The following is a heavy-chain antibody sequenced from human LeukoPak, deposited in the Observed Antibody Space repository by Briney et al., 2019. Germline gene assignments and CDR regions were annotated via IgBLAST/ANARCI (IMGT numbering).Heavy chain of an antibody. CDR1: GITFSTYA. V-gene: IGHV3-30*04. J-gene: IGHJ4*02. D-gene: IGHD3-16*02. CDR2: IPYDNTYK. CDR3: ASSPSALYRHFDY. Sequence: GGSLRLSCAASGITFSTYAMHWVRQAPGRGLEWVAFIPYDNTYKDFADSVKGRFTISRDNSKNTLFLEMNSLRPEDTAVYYCASSPSALYRHFDYWGQGALVTVSS.